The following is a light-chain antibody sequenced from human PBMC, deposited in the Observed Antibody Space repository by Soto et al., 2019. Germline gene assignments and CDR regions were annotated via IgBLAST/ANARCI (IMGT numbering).Light chain of an antibody. V-gene: IGLV2-14*01. CDR2: DVS. CDR3: SSYTSSSTLFYV. CDR1: SSDVGGYNY. J-gene: IGLJ1*01. Sequence: QSALTQPASVSGSPGQSITISCTGTSSDVGGYNYVSWYQQHPGKAPKLMIYDVSNRPSGVSNRFSGSKSGNTASLTISGLPAEDEADYYCSSYTSSSTLFYVFGTGTKVTVL.